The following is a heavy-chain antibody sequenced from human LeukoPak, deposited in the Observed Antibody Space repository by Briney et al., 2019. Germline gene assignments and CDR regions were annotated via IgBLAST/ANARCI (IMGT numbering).Heavy chain of an antibody. Sequence: SETLSLTCTVSGGSISSYYWSWIRQPPGKGLEWIGYIYYSGSTNYNPSLKSRVTISVDTSKNQFSLKLSSVTAADTAVYYCARRPRSGSYYKALPYYYYGMDVWGQGTTVTVSS. V-gene: IGHV4-59*08. CDR2: IYYSGST. CDR1: GGSISSYY. D-gene: IGHD3-10*01. CDR3: ARRPRSGSYYKALPYYYYGMDV. J-gene: IGHJ6*02.